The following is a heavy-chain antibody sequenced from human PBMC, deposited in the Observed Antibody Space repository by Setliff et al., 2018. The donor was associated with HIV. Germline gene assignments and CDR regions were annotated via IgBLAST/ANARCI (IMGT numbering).Heavy chain of an antibody. V-gene: IGHV4-34*10. J-gene: IGHJ4*02. CDR2: INHRGTA. D-gene: IGHD6-13*01. Sequence: SETLSLTCAFPGGAVSDYYWTWIRQTPGRGLEWIGDINHRGTANYNSSLKSRITMSVDTSKNQFSLKLSSVTAADTAVYYCARFIAAAGTGDYWGQGTLVTVSS. CDR1: GGAVSDYY. CDR3: ARFIAAAGTGDY.